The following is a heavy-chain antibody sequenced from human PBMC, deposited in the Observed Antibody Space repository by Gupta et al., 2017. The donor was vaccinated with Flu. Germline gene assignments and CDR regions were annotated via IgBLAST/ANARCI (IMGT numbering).Heavy chain of an antibody. J-gene: IGHJ6*03. D-gene: IGHD2/OR15-2a*01. V-gene: IGHV3-33*01. CDR3: ARAPHFYYHYLDV. CDR1: GLTFSNFA. CDR2: IWSDGNNK. Sequence: QVQLVESGGGVVQPGGFLRLSCAASGLTFSNFAMHWVRQAPGKGLEWVAVIWSDGNNKKSADSVKGRFTISRDNAKNTLFLQMNSLRAEDTAVYYCARAPHFYYHYLDVWGAGTAVTVSS.